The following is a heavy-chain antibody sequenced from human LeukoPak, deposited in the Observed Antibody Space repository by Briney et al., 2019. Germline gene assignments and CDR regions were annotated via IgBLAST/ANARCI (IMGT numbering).Heavy chain of an antibody. CDR3: ARGLMRRRWYPYYFDY. CDR2: ISSTGGTI. J-gene: IGHJ4*02. CDR1: GFTISDNN. Sequence: GTLRLTSAVSGFTISDNNRSRNRQAPGKGREGVSYISSTGGTIDYTDSVKGRFTISRDNAKNSLYLQMNSLRAEDTAVYYCARGLMRRRWYPYYFDYWGQGALVAVSS. D-gene: IGHD2-15*01. V-gene: IGHV3-11*01.